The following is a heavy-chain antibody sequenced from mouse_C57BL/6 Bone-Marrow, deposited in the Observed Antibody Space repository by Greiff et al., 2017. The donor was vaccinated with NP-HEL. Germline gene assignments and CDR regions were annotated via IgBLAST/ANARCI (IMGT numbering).Heavy chain of an antibody. J-gene: IGHJ4*01. CDR1: GFTFSDFY. D-gene: IGHD2-1*01. CDR3: ARDAFYGNPPY. Sequence: EVMLVESGGGLVQSGRSLRLSCATSGFTFSDFYMEWVRQAPGKGLEWIAASRNKANDYTTEYSASVKGRFIVSRDTSQSILYLQMNALRAEDTAIYYCARDAFYGNPPYWGQGTSVTVSS. V-gene: IGHV7-1*01. CDR2: SRNKANDYTT.